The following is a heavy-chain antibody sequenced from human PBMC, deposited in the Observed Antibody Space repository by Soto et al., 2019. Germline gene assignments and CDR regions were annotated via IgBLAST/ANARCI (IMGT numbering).Heavy chain of an antibody. D-gene: IGHD3-10*01. CDR2: IYYSGST. CDR3: ARREFPYYYYMDV. CDR1: GGSISRYY. Sequence: SETLSLTCTVSGGSISRYYWSWIRQPPGKGLEWIGYIYYSGSTNYNPSLKSRVTISVDTSKNQFSLKLSSVTAADTAVYYCARREFPYYYYMDVWGKGTTVTVSS. J-gene: IGHJ6*03. V-gene: IGHV4-59*08.